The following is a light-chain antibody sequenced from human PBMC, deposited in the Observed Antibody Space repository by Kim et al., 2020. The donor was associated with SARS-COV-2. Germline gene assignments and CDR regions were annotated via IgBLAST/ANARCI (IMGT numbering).Light chain of an antibody. CDR1: QSISSW. CDR3: HQYNSYRWT. V-gene: IGKV1-5*03. Sequence: DIQMTQFPSTLSASVGDRVTITCRASQSISSWLAWFQQKPGKAPKLLIYKASTSDSGVPSRFTGSGSGREFTLTISSLEPDDFATYFCHQYNSYRWTFGQGTKVDIK. CDR2: KAS. J-gene: IGKJ1*01.